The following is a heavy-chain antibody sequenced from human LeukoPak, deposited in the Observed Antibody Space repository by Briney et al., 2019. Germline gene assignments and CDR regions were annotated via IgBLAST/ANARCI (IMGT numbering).Heavy chain of an antibody. CDR1: GGSISSSSYY. V-gene: IGHV4-39*06. D-gene: IGHD4-23*01. J-gene: IGHJ4*02. Sequence: SETLSLTCTVSGGSISSSSYYWGWIRQPPGKGLEWIGRIYTSGSTNYNPSLKSRVTMSVDTSKNQFPLNLSSVTAADTAVYYCARGAYGGNSVGYFDYWGQGTLVTVSS. CDR2: IYTSGST. CDR3: ARGAYGGNSVGYFDY.